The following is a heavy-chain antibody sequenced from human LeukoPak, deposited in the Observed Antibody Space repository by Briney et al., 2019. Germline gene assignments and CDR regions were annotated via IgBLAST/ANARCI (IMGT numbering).Heavy chain of an antibody. J-gene: IGHJ4*02. CDR1: GGTFSSYA. V-gene: IGHV1-69*04. D-gene: IGHD1-26*01. Sequence: PGASVKVSCKASGGTFSSYAISWVRQAPGQGLEWMGRIIPILGIANYAQKFQGRVTITADKSTSTAYMELSSLRSEDTAVYYCAKDSGTGPRYSGGYYFDYWGQGTLVTVSS. CDR2: IIPILGIA. CDR3: AKDSGTGPRYSGGYYFDY.